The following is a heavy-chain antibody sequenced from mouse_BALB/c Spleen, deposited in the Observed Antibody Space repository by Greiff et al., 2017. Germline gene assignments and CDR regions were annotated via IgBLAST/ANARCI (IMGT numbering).Heavy chain of an antibody. D-gene: IGHD1-3*01. CDR3: ARDEAPFDY. J-gene: IGHJ4*01. V-gene: IGHV5-12-2*01. Sequence: EVHLVESGGGLVQPGGSLKLSCAASGFTFSSYTMSWVRQTPEKRLEWVAYISNGGGSTYYPDTVKGRFTISRDNAKNTLYLQMSSLKSEDTAMYYCARDEAPFDYWGQGTSVTVSS. CDR2: ISNGGGST. CDR1: GFTFSSYT.